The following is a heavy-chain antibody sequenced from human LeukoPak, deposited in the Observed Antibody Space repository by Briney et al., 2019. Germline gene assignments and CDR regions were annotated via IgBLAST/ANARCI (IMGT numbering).Heavy chain of an antibody. J-gene: IGHJ4*02. CDR1: GFTFSSYG. D-gene: IGHD3-22*01. CDR2: ISGSGGST. V-gene: IGHV3-23*01. CDR3: AKGPTYYFDSSALKYFDY. Sequence: PGGSLRLSCAASGFTFSSYGMSWVRQAPGKGLEWVAAISGSGGSTYYADSVKGRFTISRDNSKNTMYLQMNSLRAEDTAVYYCAKGPTYYFDSSALKYFDYWGQGTLVTVSS.